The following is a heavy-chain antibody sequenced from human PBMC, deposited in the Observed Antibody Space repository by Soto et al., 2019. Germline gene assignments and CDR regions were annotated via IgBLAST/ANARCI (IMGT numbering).Heavy chain of an antibody. J-gene: IGHJ5*02. CDR1: GGSATGYS. V-gene: IGHV4-34*01. CDR3: ATRITVFGLLIPPFDP. CDR2: THHTGGT. Sequence: PSETLPHTGAVYGGSATGYSWNWLRQPPGKGLEWIGETHHTGGTHYNPSLKSRVTMSVDTSKNQFSLRLISVTAADTAIYYCATRITVFGLLIPPFDPWGQGSQVTISA. D-gene: IGHD3-3*01.